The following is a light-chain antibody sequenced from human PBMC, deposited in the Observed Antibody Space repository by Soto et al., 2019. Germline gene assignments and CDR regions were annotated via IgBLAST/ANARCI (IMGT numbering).Light chain of an antibody. CDR3: QSYDSSNPVV. J-gene: IGLJ3*02. V-gene: IGLV6-57*04. CDR2: EDN. Sequence: NFMLTQPHSVSESPEKTVTISCTRSSGDIASNYVQWYQHRPGSDPTTVIFEDNQRPSVVPDRFSGSIDTSSNSASLTISLLQTEDEADYYCQSYDSSNPVVIGGGTKLTVL. CDR1: SGDIASNY.